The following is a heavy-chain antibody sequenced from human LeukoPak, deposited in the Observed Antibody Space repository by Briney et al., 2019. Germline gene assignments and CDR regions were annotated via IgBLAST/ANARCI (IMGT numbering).Heavy chain of an antibody. CDR2: ISGSGGST. CDR1: GFTFSSYA. V-gene: IGHV3-23*01. Sequence: GGSLRLSCAASGFTFSSYAMSWVRQAPGKGLEWVSAISGSGGSTYYADSVKGRFTISRDSAKNSLYLQMNSLRAEDTAVYYCARRVAATTTRTQTFDPWGQGTLVTVSS. D-gene: IGHD2-15*01. CDR3: ARRVAATTTRTQTFDP. J-gene: IGHJ5*02.